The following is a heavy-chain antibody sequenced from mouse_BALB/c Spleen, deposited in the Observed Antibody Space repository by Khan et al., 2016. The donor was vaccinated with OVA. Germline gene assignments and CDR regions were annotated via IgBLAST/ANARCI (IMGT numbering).Heavy chain of an antibody. CDR1: GYSITNDYA. CDR2: ISYSGST. V-gene: IGHV3-2*02. D-gene: IGHD2-3*01. CDR3: ARDGSRYNYVMDY. Sequence: EVQLVESGPGLVKPSQSLSLTCTVTGYSITNDYAWNWIRQFPGNKLEWMGYISYSGSTNYNPALKSRISITRDTSKNQFFLQLNSVTTEDTATYYCARDGSRYNYVMDYWGQGTSVTVSS. J-gene: IGHJ4*01.